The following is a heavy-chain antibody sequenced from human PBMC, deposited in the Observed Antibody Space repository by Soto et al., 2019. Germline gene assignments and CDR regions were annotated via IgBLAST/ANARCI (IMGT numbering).Heavy chain of an antibody. D-gene: IGHD1-26*01. CDR3: GRGRSGQIVVFY. CDR2: IGPGSGAT. CDR1: GYTFTGHY. Sequence: ASVKVSCKASGYTFTGHYIHWVRQAPEQGPEWMGEIGPGSGATRYAQKFQGRVTMTRDTSITTVYMELKNLSPDDTAVYYCGRGRSGQIVVFYWGQGTPVTVSS. V-gene: IGHV1-2*02. J-gene: IGHJ4*02.